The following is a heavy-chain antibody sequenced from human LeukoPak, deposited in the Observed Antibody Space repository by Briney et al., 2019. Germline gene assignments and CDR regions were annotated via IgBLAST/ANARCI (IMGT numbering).Heavy chain of an antibody. CDR1: GFTFSSYS. V-gene: IGHV3-21*01. Sequence: PGGSLRLSCAASGFTFSSYSMNWVRQAPGKGLEWVSSISSSSSYIYYADSVKGRFTISRDNAKNSLYLQMNSLRAEDTAVYYCARAPGAYYYGSGSYYNALNYWGQGTLVTVSS. CDR2: ISSSSSYI. D-gene: IGHD3-10*01. J-gene: IGHJ4*02. CDR3: ARAPGAYYYGSGSYYNALNY.